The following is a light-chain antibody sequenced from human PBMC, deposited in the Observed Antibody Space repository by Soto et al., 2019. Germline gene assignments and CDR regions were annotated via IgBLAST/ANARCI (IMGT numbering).Light chain of an antibody. J-gene: IGLJ3*02. V-gene: IGLV2-23*02. CDR3: CSYAGSSTFWV. CDR2: EVS. Sequence: QSVLTQPASVSGSPGQSITISCTGTSSDVGSYNIVSWYQQHPGKAPKLMIYEVSKRPSGVSNRFSGSKSGNTASLTISGLQAEDEADYYCCSYAGSSTFWVFGGGTKVTVL. CDR1: SSDVGSYNI.